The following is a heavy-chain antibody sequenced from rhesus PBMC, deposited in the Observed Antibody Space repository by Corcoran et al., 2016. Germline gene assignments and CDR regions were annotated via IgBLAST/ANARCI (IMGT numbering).Heavy chain of an antibody. CDR2: ISSDGSTT. CDR3: AKEGWGSVGAFDF. V-gene: IGHV3-119*01. J-gene: IGHJ3*01. D-gene: IGHD5-24*01. Sequence: EVQLVESGGGLVQPGGSLSLSCAASGFTFSSYWMYWVRQAPGKGLEWVSRISSDGSTTSNADSVNGRFTISRENAKNALYLQMNSLRAEDTAVYYCAKEGWGSVGAFDFWGQGLRVTVSS. CDR1: GFTFSSYW.